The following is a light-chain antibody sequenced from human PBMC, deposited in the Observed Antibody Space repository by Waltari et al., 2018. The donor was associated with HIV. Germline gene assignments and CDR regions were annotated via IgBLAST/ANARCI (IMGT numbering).Light chain of an antibody. J-gene: IGLJ3*02. CDR2: RNN. Sequence: QSVLTQPPSASGTPGQRVTISCSGSSSNIGSNYVYWYQQLPGTTPKLPIYRNNQRPSGVPDRFSDSKSGTSASLAISGLRSEDEADYYCAAWDDSLSGPVFGGGTKLTVL. CDR3: AAWDDSLSGPV. CDR1: SSNIGSNY. V-gene: IGLV1-47*01.